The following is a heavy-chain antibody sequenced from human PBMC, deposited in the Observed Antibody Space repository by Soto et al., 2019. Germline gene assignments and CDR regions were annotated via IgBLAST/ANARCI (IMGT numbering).Heavy chain of an antibody. D-gene: IGHD6-13*01. V-gene: IGHV5-10-1*01. CDR2: IDPSDSYT. Sequence: ESLKISCNGSGYSFTNYWISWVRQMPGKGLEWMGRIDPSDSYTSYSPSFQGHVTISADKSISTAFLQWSSRKASDTATYYCARLSQLVHDPWGQGTLVTVSS. CDR3: ARLSQLVHDP. CDR1: GYSFTNYW. J-gene: IGHJ5*02.